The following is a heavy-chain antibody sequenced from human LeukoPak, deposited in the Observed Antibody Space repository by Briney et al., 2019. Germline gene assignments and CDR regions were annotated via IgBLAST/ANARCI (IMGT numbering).Heavy chain of an antibody. CDR2: INPKSGGT. J-gene: IGHJ6*03. V-gene: IGHV1-2*02. D-gene: IGHD3-16*01. CDR3: ARAREDYVSSATFHFYMDV. CDR1: GYTFTGDY. Sequence: AASVKVSCKVSGYTFTGDYMHWVRQAPGQGLQWMGWINPKSGGTKYAQKFQGRVTMTRDTSISTAYMELSRLRFDDTAVYYCARAREDYVSSATFHFYMDVWGKGTTVTVSS.